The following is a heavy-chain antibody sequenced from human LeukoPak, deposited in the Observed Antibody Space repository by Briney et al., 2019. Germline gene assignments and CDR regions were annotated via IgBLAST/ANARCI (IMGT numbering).Heavy chain of an antibody. D-gene: IGHD5-12*01. CDR3: ARASGYDNYYYGMDV. CDR1: GYSFTSYW. Sequence: GESLKISCKGSGYSFTSYWIGWVRQMPGKGLEWMGIIYPGDSDTRYSPSFQGQVTISADKSISTAYLQWSSLKASDTAMYYCARASGYDNYYYGMDVWGQGTTVTVSS. V-gene: IGHV5-51*01. CDR2: IYPGDSDT. J-gene: IGHJ6*02.